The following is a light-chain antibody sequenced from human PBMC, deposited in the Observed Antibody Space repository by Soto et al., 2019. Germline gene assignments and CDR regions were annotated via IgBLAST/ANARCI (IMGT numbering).Light chain of an antibody. CDR1: TSDVGSHNF. CDR2: EVT. V-gene: IGLV2-14*01. J-gene: IGLJ3*02. Sequence: QSVLTQPASVSGSPGQSITISCTGTTSDVGSHNFVSWYQQLPGKAPKLLIYEVTNRPSGTSNRFSGSKSGNTASLTISGLQAEDEADYYCSSFTNSILVFGGGTMVTVL. CDR3: SSFTNSILV.